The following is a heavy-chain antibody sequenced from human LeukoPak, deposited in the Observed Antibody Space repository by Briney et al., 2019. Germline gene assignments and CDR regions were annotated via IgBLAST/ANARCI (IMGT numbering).Heavy chain of an antibody. Sequence: GGSLRLSCAASGFTFDAYAMHWVRQAPGKGLEWVSGISWNSDSTGYGDSVKGRFTISRDNAKNSLSLQMHSLRPEDTALYYCAKPKTTSSGWYFLDTWGQGTLVTVSS. CDR3: AKPKTTSSGWYFLDT. V-gene: IGHV3-9*01. D-gene: IGHD6-19*01. CDR1: GFTFDAYA. CDR2: ISWNSDST. J-gene: IGHJ5*02.